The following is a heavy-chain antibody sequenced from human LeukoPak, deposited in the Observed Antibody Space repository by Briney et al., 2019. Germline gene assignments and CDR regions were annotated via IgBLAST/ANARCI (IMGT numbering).Heavy chain of an antibody. CDR1: GYTFTSYD. D-gene: IGHD1-26*01. Sequence: GASVKVSCKASGYTFTSYDINWVRQATGQGLERMGYMNPNNDNTGYAQKFQGRVTMTRNTSISTAYMELSSLRFEDTAVYYCARELRRDDYWGQGTLVTVSS. V-gene: IGHV1-8*01. J-gene: IGHJ4*02. CDR2: MNPNNDNT. CDR3: ARELRRDDY.